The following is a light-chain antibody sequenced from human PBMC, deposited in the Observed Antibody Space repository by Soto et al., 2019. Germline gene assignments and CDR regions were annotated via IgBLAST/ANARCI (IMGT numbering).Light chain of an antibody. V-gene: IGKV3-11*01. CDR1: QSVSTF. CDR3: QQRRNWPRYT. J-gene: IGKJ2*01. Sequence: DIVLTQSPATLSLSPGERATLSCRASQSVSTFLAWYQQKPGQAPRLLIYDTSNRATGIPPRFSGSGSGTDFTLTISSLEPEDFAVYYCQQRRNWPRYTFGQGTKLEIK. CDR2: DTS.